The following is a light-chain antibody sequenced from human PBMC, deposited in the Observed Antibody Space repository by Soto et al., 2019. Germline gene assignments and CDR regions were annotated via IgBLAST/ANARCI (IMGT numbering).Light chain of an antibody. Sequence: QSALTQPASVSGSPGQSITISCTGTNSDVGNYNLVSWYQQHPGKAPTLIIYEGSKRPSGVSDRFSGSKSGDTASLTISGLHAEDEAGYYCCSYAGGRIYVLFGGGTKLTVL. J-gene: IGLJ3*02. CDR1: NSDVGNYNL. V-gene: IGLV2-23*01. CDR3: CSYAGGRIYVL. CDR2: EGS.